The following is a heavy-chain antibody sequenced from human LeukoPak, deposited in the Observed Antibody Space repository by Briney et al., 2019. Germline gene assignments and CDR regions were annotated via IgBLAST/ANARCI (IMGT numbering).Heavy chain of an antibody. Sequence: PGGSLRLSCAASGFTFSSYGMHWVRQAPGKGLEWVGFIRYDGSNKYYADSVKGRFTISRDNSKNTLYLQMNSLRAEDTAVYYCAKGGVYYYDSSGPPGYWGQGTLVTVSS. J-gene: IGHJ4*02. D-gene: IGHD3-22*01. CDR3: AKGGVYYYDSSGPPGY. V-gene: IGHV3-30*02. CDR1: GFTFSSYG. CDR2: IRYDGSNK.